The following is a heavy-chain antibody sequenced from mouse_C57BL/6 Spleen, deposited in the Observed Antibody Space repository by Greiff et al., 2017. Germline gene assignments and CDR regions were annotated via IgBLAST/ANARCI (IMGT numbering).Heavy chain of an antibody. V-gene: IGHV7-1*01. CDR3: ARGLTGAFDY. Sequence: DVKLVESGGGLVQSGRSLRLSCATSGFTFSDFYMEWVRQAPGKGLEWIAASRNKANDYTTEYSASVKGRFIVARDTSQSILYLQMNALRAEDTAIYYCARGLTGAFDYWGQGTTLTVSS. D-gene: IGHD4-1*01. J-gene: IGHJ2*01. CDR1: GFTFSDFY. CDR2: SRNKANDYTT.